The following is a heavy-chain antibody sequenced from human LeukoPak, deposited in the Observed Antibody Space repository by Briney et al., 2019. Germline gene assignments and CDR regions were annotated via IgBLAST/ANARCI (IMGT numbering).Heavy chain of an antibody. V-gene: IGHV3-11*04. Sequence: GGSLRLSCAASGFTFSDYFMSWIRQAPGKGLEWVSYISSSGSTIYYADSVKGRFTISRDNARNSLYLQMNSLRAEDTAVYYCARDHWNDGEDYWGQGTLVTVSS. CDR2: ISSSGSTI. CDR1: GFTFSDYF. D-gene: IGHD1-1*01. J-gene: IGHJ4*02. CDR3: ARDHWNDGEDY.